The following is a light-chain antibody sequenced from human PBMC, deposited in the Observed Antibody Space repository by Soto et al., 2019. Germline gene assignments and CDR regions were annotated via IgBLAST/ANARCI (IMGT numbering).Light chain of an antibody. CDR2: DAS. Sequence: EIVLTQSPATLSLSPGERATLSCSASQSVSSYLAWYQQKPGQAPRLLIYDASNRATGIPARFSGSGSGTDFTLTIARLEPEDFAVYYCQQCDDSPWTFGQGTKVDIK. V-gene: IGKV3-11*01. CDR1: QSVSSY. CDR3: QQCDDSPWT. J-gene: IGKJ1*01.